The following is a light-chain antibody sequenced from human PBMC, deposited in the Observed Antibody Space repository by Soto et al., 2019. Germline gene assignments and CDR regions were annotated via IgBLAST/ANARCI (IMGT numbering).Light chain of an antibody. V-gene: IGKV1-5*03. CDR1: QTISNW. CDR2: KAS. J-gene: IGKJ1*01. CDR3: QQYNLYWT. Sequence: DIPMTQSPSTLPASVGDRVTITCRASQTISNWLAWYQQKPGKVPKLLIYKASSLESGVPSRFSGSGSGTEFSLTISSLQPDDFATYYCQQYNLYWTFVQGTKVEIK.